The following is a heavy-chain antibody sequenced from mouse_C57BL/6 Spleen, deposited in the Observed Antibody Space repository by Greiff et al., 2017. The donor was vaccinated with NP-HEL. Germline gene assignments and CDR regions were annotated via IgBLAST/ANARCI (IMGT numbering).Heavy chain of an antibody. Sequence: VQLQQPGAELVKPGASVKMSCKASGYTFTSYWITWVKQRPGQGLEWIGDIYPGSGSTNYNEKFKSKATLTVDTSSSTAYMQLSSLTSEDSAVYYCAREEVIYYYGSSNWYFDVWGTGTTVTVSS. D-gene: IGHD1-1*01. V-gene: IGHV1-55*01. CDR3: AREEVIYYYGSSNWYFDV. CDR2: IYPGSGST. J-gene: IGHJ1*03. CDR1: GYTFTSYW.